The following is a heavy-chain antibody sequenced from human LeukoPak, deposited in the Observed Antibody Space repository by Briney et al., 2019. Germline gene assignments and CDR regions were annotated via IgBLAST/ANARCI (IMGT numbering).Heavy chain of an antibody. CDR3: ARVKDFWSGPDY. J-gene: IGHJ4*02. D-gene: IGHD3-3*01. V-gene: IGHV4-59*01. Sequence: PSETLSLTCTVSGGSISSYYWSWIRRPPGKGLEWIGYIYYSGSTNYNPSLKSRVTISVDTSKNQFSLKLSSVTAADTAVYYCARVKDFWSGPDYWGQGTLVTVSS. CDR1: GGSISSYY. CDR2: IYYSGST.